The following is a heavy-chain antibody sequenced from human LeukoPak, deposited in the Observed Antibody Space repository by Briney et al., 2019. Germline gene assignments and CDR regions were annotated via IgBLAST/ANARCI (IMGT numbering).Heavy chain of an antibody. D-gene: IGHD1-26*01. CDR2: MNGNSGDT. CDR3: MRGRFIAGAGD. J-gene: IGHJ1*01. Sequence: ASVKVSCKTSGFTFTIYDINWVRQATGQGLEWMGWMNGNSGDTGYAQKFQGRVTMTRNTSISTAYMELSNLRSEDTAVYYCMRGRFIAGAGDWGQGTPVTVPS. CDR1: GFTFTIYD. V-gene: IGHV1-8*01.